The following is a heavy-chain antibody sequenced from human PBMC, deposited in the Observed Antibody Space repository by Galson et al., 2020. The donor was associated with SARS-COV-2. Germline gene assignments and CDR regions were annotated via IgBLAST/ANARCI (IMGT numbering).Heavy chain of an antibody. CDR3: ARGLWFGESADAFDI. J-gene: IGHJ3*02. Sequence: GRDKRVESLKISCGASGFKNRSYSMNWVRQAPGKGLEWVSSISSSSSYIYYADSVKGRFTISRDNAKNSLYLQMNSLRAEDTAVYYCARGLWFGESADAFDIWGQGTMVTVSS. CDR1: GFKNRSYS. D-gene: IGHD3-10*01. CDR2: ISSSSSYI. V-gene: IGHV3-21*01.